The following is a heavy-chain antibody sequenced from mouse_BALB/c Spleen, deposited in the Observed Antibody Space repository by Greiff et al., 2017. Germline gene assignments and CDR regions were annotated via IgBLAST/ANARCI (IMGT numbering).Heavy chain of an antibody. CDR1: GYAFTSYN. V-gene: IGHV1S135*01. D-gene: IGHD2-4*01. J-gene: IGHJ3*01. Sequence: LVESGPELVKPGASVKVSCKASGYAFTSYNMYWVKQSHGKSLEWIGYIDPYNGGTSYNQKFKGKATLTVDKSSSTAYMHLNSLTSEDSAVYYCVYDYDVVGAYWGQGTLVTVSA. CDR2: IDPYNGGT. CDR3: VYDYDVVGAY.